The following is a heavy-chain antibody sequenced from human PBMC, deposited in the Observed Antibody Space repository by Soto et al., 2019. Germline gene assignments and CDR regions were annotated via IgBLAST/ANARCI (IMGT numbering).Heavy chain of an antibody. CDR1: GYTFTSYG. D-gene: IGHD4-17*01. Sequence: ASVKVSCKASGYTFTSYGISWVRQAPGQGLEWMGWISAYNGNTNYAQKLQGRVTMTTDTSTSTAYMELRSLRSDDTAVYYCVCYYYGDYGLFYFCGQGTLVIVSS. V-gene: IGHV1-18*01. CDR2: ISAYNGNT. J-gene: IGHJ4*02. CDR3: VCYYYGDYGLFYF.